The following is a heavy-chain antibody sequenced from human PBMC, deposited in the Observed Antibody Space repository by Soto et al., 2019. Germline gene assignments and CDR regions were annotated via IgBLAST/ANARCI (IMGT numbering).Heavy chain of an antibody. CDR2: MNPNSGNT. J-gene: IGHJ3*02. CDR1: GYTSTSYD. V-gene: IGHV1-8*01. D-gene: IGHD3-9*01. Sequence: ASVKVSCKASGYTSTSYDINWVRQATGQGLEWMGWMNPNSGNTGYAQKFQGRVTMTRNTSISTAYMELSSLRSEDTAVYYCARGLLPNYDILTGYFLSYAFDIWGQGTMVTVSS. CDR3: ARGLLPNYDILTGYFLSYAFDI.